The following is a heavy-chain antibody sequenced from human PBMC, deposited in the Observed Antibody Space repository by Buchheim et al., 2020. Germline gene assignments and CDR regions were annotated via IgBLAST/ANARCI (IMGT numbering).Heavy chain of an antibody. CDR2: INHSGST. D-gene: IGHD1-20*01. CDR3: ARGRGPYNWIPLYYFDY. V-gene: IGHV4-34*01. CDR1: GGSFSGYY. Sequence: QVQLQQWGAGLLKPSETLSLTCAVYGGSFSGYYWSWIRQPPGKGLEWIGEINHSGSTNYNPSLKSRVTISVDTSKNQFSLKLSSVTAADTAVYYCARGRGPYNWIPLYYFDYWGHGTL. J-gene: IGHJ4*01.